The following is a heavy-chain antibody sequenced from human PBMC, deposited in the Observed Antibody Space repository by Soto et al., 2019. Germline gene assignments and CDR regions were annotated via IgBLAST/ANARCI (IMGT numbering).Heavy chain of an antibody. V-gene: IGHV3-74*01. CDR2: INTDGTIT. D-gene: IGHD6-13*01. Sequence: GGSLRLSCVGSGFTFSTYWMHWVRQAPGKGLVWVSRINTDGTITTYADSVKGRFTISRDNAGNTLYLQMNSLRVEDTAVYYCARDRGPIAGDWGQGTLVTVSS. CDR1: GFTFSTYW. CDR3: ARDRGPIAGD. J-gene: IGHJ1*01.